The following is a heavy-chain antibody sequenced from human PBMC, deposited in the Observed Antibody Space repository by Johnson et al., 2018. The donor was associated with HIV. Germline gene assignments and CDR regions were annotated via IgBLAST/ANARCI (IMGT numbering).Heavy chain of an antibody. CDR1: GFTVSSNY. CDR3: ARGYTWNDVSI. V-gene: IGHV3-66*03. D-gene: IGHD1-1*01. J-gene: IGHJ3*02. Sequence: MLLVESGGGLIQPGGSLRLSCAASGFTVSSNYMRWVRQAPGKGLAWVSVIYSGGSTYYADSVKGRFTISRDNFTNTVYLQMNSLRTVDTAVYYCARGYTWNDVSIWGQGTMVTVSS. CDR2: IYSGGST.